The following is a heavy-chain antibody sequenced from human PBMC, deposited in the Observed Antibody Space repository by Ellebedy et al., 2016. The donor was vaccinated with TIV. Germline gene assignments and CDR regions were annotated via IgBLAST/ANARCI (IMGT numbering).Heavy chain of an antibody. CDR3: ARPYGSGWLGPSAFDI. D-gene: IGHD6-19*01. CDR1: GVSITTNY. CDR2: IYYGGGT. V-gene: IGHV4-59*12. J-gene: IGHJ3*02. Sequence: MPSETLSLTCTVSGVSITTNYWSWIRQTPGKGLEWIGYIYYGGGTNYNPSLKSRVTLSLDTSKNHFSLKLTSVTAADTAVYYCARPYGSGWLGPSAFDIWGQGTMVTVSS.